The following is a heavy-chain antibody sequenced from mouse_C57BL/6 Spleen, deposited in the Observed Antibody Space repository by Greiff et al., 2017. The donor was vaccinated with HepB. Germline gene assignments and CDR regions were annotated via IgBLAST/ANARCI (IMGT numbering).Heavy chain of an antibody. D-gene: IGHD2-4*01. Sequence: QVQLKQSGPGLVQPSQSLSITCTVSGFSLTSYGVHWVRQSPGKGLEWLGVIWSGGSTDYNAAFISRLSISKDNSKSQVFFKMNSLQADDTAIYYCARKGYDDYDAYAMDYWGQGTSVTVSS. V-gene: IGHV2-2*01. CDR3: ARKGYDDYDAYAMDY. J-gene: IGHJ4*01. CDR2: IWSGGST. CDR1: GFSLTSYG.